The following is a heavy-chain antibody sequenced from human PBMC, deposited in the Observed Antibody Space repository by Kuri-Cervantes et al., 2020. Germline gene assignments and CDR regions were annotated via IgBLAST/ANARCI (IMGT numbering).Heavy chain of an antibody. CDR2: ISYDGSNK. V-gene: IGHV3-30-3*01. CDR1: GFTFSSYA. D-gene: IGHD1-14*01. J-gene: IGHJ3*02. CDR3: ARVQGRRKHTMGYDAFDI. Sequence: GGSLRLSCAASGFTFSSYAMHWVRQAPGKVMEWVAVISYDGSNKYYADSVRVRFTISRDNSKNTLYLQMNSLRAEDTAVYYCARVQGRRKHTMGYDAFDIWGQGTMVTVSS.